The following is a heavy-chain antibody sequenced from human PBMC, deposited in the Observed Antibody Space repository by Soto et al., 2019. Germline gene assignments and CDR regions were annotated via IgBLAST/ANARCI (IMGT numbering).Heavy chain of an antibody. CDR2: ISSGSAYI. Sequence: EVHVVESGGGLVKPGGSLRLSCTFTFSMYSMNWVRQAPGKGLEWVASISSGSAYIKYAESVKGRFTISRDNAKNSLHLEMNSLRAEDPAIYPLSEDQGGRYDSLVDPLGQGTLVTLSS. V-gene: IGHV3-21*06. J-gene: IGHJ5*01. CDR3: SEDQGGRYDSLVDP. CDR1: TFSMYS. D-gene: IGHD1-26*01.